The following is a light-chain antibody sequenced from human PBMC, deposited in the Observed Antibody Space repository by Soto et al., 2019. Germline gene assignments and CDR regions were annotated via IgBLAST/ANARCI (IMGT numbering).Light chain of an antibody. CDR3: QKYDSVPWS. CDR2: KAS. V-gene: IGKV1-5*03. J-gene: IGKJ1*01. CDR1: QTISSW. Sequence: DIPMTQSPSTLSGSVGDRVTITCRASQTISSWLAWYQQKPGKAPKLLIYKASTLKSGVPSRFSGSGSGTEFTLTISSLQPDDVATYFCQKYDSVPWSFGQGTRVEI.